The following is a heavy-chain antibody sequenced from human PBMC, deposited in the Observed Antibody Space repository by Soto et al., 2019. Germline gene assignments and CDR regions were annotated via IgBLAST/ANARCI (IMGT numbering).Heavy chain of an antibody. D-gene: IGHD1-7*01. CDR3: ARWSEQTGTTPFDY. CDR1: GGTFSSYA. Sequence: QVQLVQSGAEVKKPGSSVKVSCKASGGTFSSYAISWVRQAPGQGLEWMGGIIPIFGTANYAQKFQGRVMITADKSTSTAYMELSSLRSEDTAVYYCARWSEQTGTTPFDYWGQGTLVTVSS. V-gene: IGHV1-69*06. CDR2: IIPIFGTA. J-gene: IGHJ4*02.